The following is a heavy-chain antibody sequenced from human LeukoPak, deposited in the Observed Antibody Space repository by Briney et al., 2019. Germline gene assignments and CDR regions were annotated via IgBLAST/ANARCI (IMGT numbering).Heavy chain of an antibody. Sequence: SETLSLTCTASGGSISSYYWSWIRQPPGKGLEWIGYIYYSGSTNYNPSLKSRVTISVDTSKNQFSLKLSSVTAADTAVYYCARGEIESYYYDSSGYWLDYWGQGTLVTVSS. CDR1: GGSISSYY. J-gene: IGHJ4*02. V-gene: IGHV4-59*01. CDR3: ARGEIESYYYDSSGYWLDY. CDR2: IYYSGST. D-gene: IGHD3-22*01.